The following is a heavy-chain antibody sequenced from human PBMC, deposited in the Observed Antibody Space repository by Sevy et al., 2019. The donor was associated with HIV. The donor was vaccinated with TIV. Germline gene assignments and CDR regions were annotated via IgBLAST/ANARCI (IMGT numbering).Heavy chain of an antibody. V-gene: IGHV3-15*01. Sequence: GGSLRLSCAASGFTFSYAWMSWVRQAPGKGLEWVGRIKSKADGGTTDYAAPVKGRFTISRDDSKNTLYLQMTSLKTEDTAAYYCSTDPIIVLLVTDGMDVWGQGTTVTVSS. J-gene: IGHJ6*02. D-gene: IGHD2-8*02. CDR1: GFTFSYAW. CDR3: STDPIIVLLVTDGMDV. CDR2: IKSKADGGTT.